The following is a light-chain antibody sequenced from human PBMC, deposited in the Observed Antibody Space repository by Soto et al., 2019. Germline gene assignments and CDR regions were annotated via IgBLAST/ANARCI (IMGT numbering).Light chain of an antibody. CDR1: QIISNN. CDR2: AAS. J-gene: IGKJ4*01. V-gene: IGKV3-15*01. CDR3: QQYGDWPLT. Sequence: EIVMTQSPVTLSVSPGERATLSCRASQIISNNLAWFQQKPGQAPRLPIYAASTRAAGIPARFSGSGSGTEFTLTIGSLQSEDFAVYYCQQYGDWPLTFGGGTKVEIK.